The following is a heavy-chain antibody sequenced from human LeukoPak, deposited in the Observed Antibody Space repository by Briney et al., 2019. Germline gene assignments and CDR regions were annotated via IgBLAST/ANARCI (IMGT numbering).Heavy chain of an antibody. D-gene: IGHD2-21*02. CDR3: ARDGAYCGGDCYSDY. CDR2: INPNSGGT. CDR1: GYTFTGYY. J-gene: IGHJ4*02. Sequence: GASVKVSCKASGYTFTGYYMHWVPQAPGQGLEWMGWINPNSGGTNYAQKFQGRVTMTRDTSISTAYMELSRLRSDDTAVYYCARDGAYCGGDCYSDYWGQGTLVTVSS. V-gene: IGHV1-2*02.